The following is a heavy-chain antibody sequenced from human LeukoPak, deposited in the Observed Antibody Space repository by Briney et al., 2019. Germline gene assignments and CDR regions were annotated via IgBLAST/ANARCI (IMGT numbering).Heavy chain of an antibody. CDR3: ATVLWFGELFKYNWFDP. Sequence: GASVKVSCKASGGTFSSYAIGWVRQAPGQGLEWMGGFDPEDGETIYAQKFQGRVTMTEDTSTDTAYMELSSLRSEDTAVYYCATVLWFGELFKYNWFDPWGQGTLVTVSS. D-gene: IGHD3-10*01. J-gene: IGHJ5*02. CDR1: GGTFSSYA. CDR2: FDPEDGET. V-gene: IGHV1-24*01.